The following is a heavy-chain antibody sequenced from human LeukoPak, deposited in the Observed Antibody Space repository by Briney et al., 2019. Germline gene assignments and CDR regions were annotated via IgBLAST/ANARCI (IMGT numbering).Heavy chain of an antibody. D-gene: IGHD3-10*01. J-gene: IGHJ4*02. CDR1: GFTFSSYA. CDR2: ISYDGSNK. Sequence: GGSLGLSCAASGFTFSSYAMHWVRQAPGKGLEWVAVISYDGSNKYYADSVKGRFTISRDNSKNTLYLQMNSLRAEDTAVYYCARETVLLWFGEFYLDYWGQGTLVTVSS. CDR3: ARETVLLWFGEFYLDY. V-gene: IGHV3-30*04.